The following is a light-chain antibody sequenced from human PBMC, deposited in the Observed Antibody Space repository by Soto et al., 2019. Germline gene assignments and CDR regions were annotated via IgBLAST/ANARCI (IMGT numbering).Light chain of an antibody. J-gene: IGKJ5*01. V-gene: IGKV1-5*01. Sequence: DIQMTQSPSTLSGSVGDRVTITCRASQTISSWLAWYQQKPGKAPKLLIYDASSLESGVPSRFSGSGSGTDFTLTISSLQAADFAVYHCQHYNNWPITFGQGTRLEIK. CDR3: QHYNNWPIT. CDR1: QTISSW. CDR2: DAS.